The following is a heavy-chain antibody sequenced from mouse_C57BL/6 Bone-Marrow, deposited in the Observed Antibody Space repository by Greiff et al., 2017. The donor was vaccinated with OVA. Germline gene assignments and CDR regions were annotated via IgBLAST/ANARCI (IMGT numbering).Heavy chain of an antibody. J-gene: IGHJ3*01. CDR1: GYAFTNYL. V-gene: IGHV1-54*01. CDR3: AADLLGAY. CDR2: INPGSGGT. Sequence: VNVVESGAELVRPGTSVKVSCKASGYAFTNYLIEWVKQRPGQGLEWIGVINPGSGGTNYNEKFKGKATLTADKSSSTAYMQLSSLTSEDSAVYFCAADLLGAYWGQGTLVTVSA. D-gene: IGHD2-1*01.